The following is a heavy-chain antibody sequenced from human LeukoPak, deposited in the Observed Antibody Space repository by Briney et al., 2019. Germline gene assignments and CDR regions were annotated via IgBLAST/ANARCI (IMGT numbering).Heavy chain of an antibody. CDR3: AKESVSYGDSEH. CDR1: GFTFSSYA. J-gene: IGHJ4*02. V-gene: IGHV3-23*01. D-gene: IGHD4-17*01. Sequence: GGSLRLSCAASGFTFSSYAIIWVRQAPGKGLEWVSGISGSGRDTYYADFVKGRFTISRDNSKKTVYMQMNSLRAGDTAVYFCAKESVSYGDSEHWGQGTMVTVSS. CDR2: ISGSGRDT.